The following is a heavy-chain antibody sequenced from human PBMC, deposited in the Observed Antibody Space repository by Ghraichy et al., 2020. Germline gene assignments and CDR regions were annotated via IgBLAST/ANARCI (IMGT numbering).Heavy chain of an antibody. CDR1: GYTFTSYG. D-gene: IGHD3-22*01. CDR3: ARISITIIEDAFDI. V-gene: IGHV1-18*01. CDR2: ISAYNGNT. Sequence: ASVKVSCKASGYTFTSYGISWVRQAPGQGLEWMGWISAYNGNTNYAQKLQGRVTMTTDTSTSTAYMELRSLRSDDTAVYYCARISITIIEDAFDIWGQGTMVTVSS. J-gene: IGHJ3*02.